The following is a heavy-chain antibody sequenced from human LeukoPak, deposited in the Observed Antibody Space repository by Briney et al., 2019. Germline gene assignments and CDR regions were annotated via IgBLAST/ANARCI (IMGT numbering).Heavy chain of an antibody. CDR1: GFTFSNYG. D-gene: IGHD3-3*01. CDR3: AKDQGYYDFWSGYRPRDTYGMDV. Sequence: PGGSLRLSCAASGFTFSNYGMHWVRQAPGKGLEWVAVISYDGSNKYYADSVKGRFTISRDNSKNTLYLQMNSLRAEDTAVYYCAKDQGYYDFWSGYRPRDTYGMDVWGQGTTVTVSS. CDR2: ISYDGSNK. J-gene: IGHJ6*02. V-gene: IGHV3-30*18.